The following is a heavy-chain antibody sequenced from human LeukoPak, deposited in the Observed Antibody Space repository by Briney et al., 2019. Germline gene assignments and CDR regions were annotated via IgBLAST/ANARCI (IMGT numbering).Heavy chain of an antibody. J-gene: IGHJ6*02. CDR3: ARVQVGDIVATSDYYYGMDV. CDR2: ISSSSSYI. Sequence: PGGSLRLSCAASGFTFSSYSMNWVRQAPGKGLEWVSSISSSSSYIYYADSVKGRFTISRDNAKNSLYLQMDSLRAEDTAVYYCARVQVGDIVATSDYYYGMDVWGQGTTVTVSS. D-gene: IGHD5-12*01. V-gene: IGHV3-21*01. CDR1: GFTFSSYS.